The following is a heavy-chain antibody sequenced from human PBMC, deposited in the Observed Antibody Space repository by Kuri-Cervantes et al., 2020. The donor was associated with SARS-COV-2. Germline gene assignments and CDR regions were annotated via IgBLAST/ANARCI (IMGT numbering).Heavy chain of an antibody. CDR3: AKGGLDSGWGY. CDR2: IYSGGSST. V-gene: IGHV3-23*03. Sequence: GESLKISCTASGFTFGDYAMSWVRQAPGKGLEWVSVIYSGGSSTYYADSVKGRFTISRDNSKNTLYLQMNSLRAEDTAVYYCAKGGLDSGWGYWGQGTLVTVSS. J-gene: IGHJ4*02. D-gene: IGHD6-19*01. CDR1: GFTFGDYA.